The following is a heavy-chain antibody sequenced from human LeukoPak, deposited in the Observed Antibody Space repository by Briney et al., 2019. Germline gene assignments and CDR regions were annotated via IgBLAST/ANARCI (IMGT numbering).Heavy chain of an antibody. CDR1: SASISSSPYY. CDR2: ISYSGTT. J-gene: IGHJ4*02. Sequence: SETLSLTCTVSSASISSSPYYWGWIPQSPGKGLEWIGTISYSGTTYYNPSLKSRVTVSVDTSKNQFSLKLSSVTAADTAVYYCARGKVEALLSFGELREEVYFDYWGQGTLVTVSS. V-gene: IGHV4-39*01. CDR3: ARGKVEALLSFGELREEVYFDY. D-gene: IGHD3-10*01.